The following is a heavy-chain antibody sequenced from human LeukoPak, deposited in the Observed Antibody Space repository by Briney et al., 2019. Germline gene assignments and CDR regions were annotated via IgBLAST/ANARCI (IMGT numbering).Heavy chain of an antibody. CDR2: ISGSGGST. CDR3: AKDEGLVGATTFDY. J-gene: IGHJ4*02. CDR1: GFTFSSYA. V-gene: IGHV3-23*01. Sequence: GGXLRLSCAASGFTFSSYAMSWVRQAPGKGLEWVSAISGSGGSTYYADSVKGRFTISRDNSKNTLYLQMNSLRAEDTAVYYCAKDEGLVGATTFDYWGQGTLVTVSS. D-gene: IGHD1-26*01.